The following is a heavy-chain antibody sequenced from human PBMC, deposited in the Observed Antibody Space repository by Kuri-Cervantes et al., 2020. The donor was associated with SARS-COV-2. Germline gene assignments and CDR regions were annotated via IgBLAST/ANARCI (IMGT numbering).Heavy chain of an antibody. Sequence: ASVKVSCKASGYTFTGYYMHWVRQAPGQGLEWMGWINPNSGGTNYAQKFQGGVTMTRDTSISTAYMELSRLRSDDTAVYYCARDQTRSGWTFLFDYWGQGTLVTVSS. J-gene: IGHJ4*02. V-gene: IGHV1-2*02. D-gene: IGHD6-19*01. CDR1: GYTFTGYY. CDR2: INPNSGGT. CDR3: ARDQTRSGWTFLFDY.